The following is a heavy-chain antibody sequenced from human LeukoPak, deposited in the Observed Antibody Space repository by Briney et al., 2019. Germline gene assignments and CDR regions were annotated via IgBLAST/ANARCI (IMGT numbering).Heavy chain of an antibody. CDR2: IYSGGST. CDR1: GFTVSSNY. CDR3: ARVRGYDYYFDY. J-gene: IGHJ4*02. V-gene: IGHV3-53*01. Sequence: GGSLRLSCAASGFTVSSNYMSCVRQAPGKGLEWVSVIYSGGSTYYADSVKGRFTISRDNSKNTLYLQMNSLRAEDTAVYYCARVRGYDYYFDYWGQGTLVTVSS. D-gene: IGHD5-12*01.